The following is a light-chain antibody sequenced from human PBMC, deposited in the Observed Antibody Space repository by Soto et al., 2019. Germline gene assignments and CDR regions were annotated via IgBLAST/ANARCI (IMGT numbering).Light chain of an antibody. V-gene: IGLV2-23*01. Sequence: QSALTQPASVSGSPGQSITISCTGTSRDVGSYNLVSWYQQHPGKAPKLMIYEGSKRPSGVSNRFSGSKSGNTASLTISGLQAEDEADYYCCSYAGSSTVYVFGNRTKVTVL. CDR2: EGS. J-gene: IGLJ1*01. CDR1: SRDVGSYNL. CDR3: CSYAGSSTVYV.